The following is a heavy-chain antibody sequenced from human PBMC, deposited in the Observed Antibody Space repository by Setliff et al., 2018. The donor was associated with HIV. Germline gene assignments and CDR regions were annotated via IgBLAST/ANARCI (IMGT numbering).Heavy chain of an antibody. V-gene: IGHV4-34*01. CDR2: INHSGST. J-gene: IGHJ4*02. CDR1: GGSFSGYY. D-gene: IGHD2-8*01. CDR3: ARGLMVNDADPFDY. Sequence: PSETLSLTCAVYGGSFSGYYWSWIRQPPGKGLEWIGEINHSGSTNYNPSLKSRVTISVDTSKNQFSLKLTSVTAADTAIYYCARGLMVNDADPFDYWGQGALVTVSS.